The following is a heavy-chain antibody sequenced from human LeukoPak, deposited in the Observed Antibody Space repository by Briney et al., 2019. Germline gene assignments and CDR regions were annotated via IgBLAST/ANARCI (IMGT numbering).Heavy chain of an antibody. CDR1: GFTFSSYA. J-gene: IGHJ6*02. V-gene: IGHV3-23*01. CDR3: AKETRGYNYGNYYGMDV. D-gene: IGHD5-18*01. CDR2: ISGSGGST. Sequence: GGSLRLSCAASGFTFSSYAMSWVRQAPGKGLEWVSAISGSGGSTYYADSVKGRFTISRGNSKNTLYLQMNSLRAEDTAVYYCAKETRGYNYGNYYGMDVWGQGTTVTVSS.